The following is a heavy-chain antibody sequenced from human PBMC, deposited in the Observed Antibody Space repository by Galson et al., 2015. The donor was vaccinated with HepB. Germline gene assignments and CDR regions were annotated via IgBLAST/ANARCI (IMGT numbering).Heavy chain of an antibody. D-gene: IGHD6-6*01. CDR2: IDPSDSYT. Sequence: QSGAEVKKPGESLRISCKGSGYSFTSYWISWVRQMPGKGLEWMGRIDPSDSYTNYSPSFQGHVTISADKSISTAYLQWSSLKASDTAMYYCARQGYSSSSDYYYGMDVWGQGTTVTVSS. J-gene: IGHJ6*02. CDR1: GYSFTSYW. V-gene: IGHV5-10-1*01. CDR3: ARQGYSSSSDYYYGMDV.